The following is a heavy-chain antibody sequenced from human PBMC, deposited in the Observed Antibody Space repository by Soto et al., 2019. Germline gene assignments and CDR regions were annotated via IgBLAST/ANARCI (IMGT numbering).Heavy chain of an antibody. CDR1: GFTFSSYG. Sequence: PRWSLRLSCADSGFTFSSYGMHWVRQAPGKGLEWMAVISYDGSNKYYADSVKGRFTISRDNSKNTLYLQMNSLGAEGTAVYYCANLPYCDCWGQGTLVTVSS. D-gene: IGHD2-15*01. J-gene: IGHJ4*02. V-gene: IGHV3-30*18. CDR2: ISYDGSNK. CDR3: ANLPYCDC.